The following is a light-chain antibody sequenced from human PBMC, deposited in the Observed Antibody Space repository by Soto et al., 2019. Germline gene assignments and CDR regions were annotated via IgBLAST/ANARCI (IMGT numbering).Light chain of an antibody. Sequence: QSVVTQPPSACGTPGQRVTISCSGSSSNIGSNTVNWYQQLPGTAPKLLIYSNNQRPSGVPDRFSGSKSGTSASLTVSGLQAEDEADYYCSSYAGTNHFYVFGTGTKVTVL. V-gene: IGLV1-44*01. J-gene: IGLJ1*01. CDR2: SNN. CDR1: SSNIGSNT. CDR3: SSYAGTNHFYV.